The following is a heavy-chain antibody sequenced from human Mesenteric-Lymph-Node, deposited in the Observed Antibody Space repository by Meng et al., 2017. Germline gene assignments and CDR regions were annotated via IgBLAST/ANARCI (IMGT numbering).Heavy chain of an antibody. CDR2: ISGSGGST. Sequence: GESLKISCAASGFTFSNAWMSWVRQAPGKGLEWVSAISGSGGSTYYADSVKGRFTISRDNSKNTLYLQMNSLRAEDTAVYYCAKLAIYDSSGYYYDPNDAFDIWGQGTMVTVSS. J-gene: IGHJ3*02. CDR3: AKLAIYDSSGYYYDPNDAFDI. V-gene: IGHV3-23*01. D-gene: IGHD3-22*01. CDR1: GFTFSNAW.